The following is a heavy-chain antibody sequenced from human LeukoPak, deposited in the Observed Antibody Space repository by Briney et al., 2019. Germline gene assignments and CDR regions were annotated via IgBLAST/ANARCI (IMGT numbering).Heavy chain of an antibody. CDR3: AREAHITMVRGVTDY. Sequence: GASVKVSCKASGYTFTSYGISWVRQAPGQGLEWMGWISAYNGNTNYAQKFQGRVTMTTDTSTSTAYMELRSLRSDDTAVYYCAREAHITMVRGVTDYWGQGTLVTVSS. CDR2: ISAYNGNT. J-gene: IGHJ4*02. D-gene: IGHD3-10*01. CDR1: GYTFTSYG. V-gene: IGHV1-18*01.